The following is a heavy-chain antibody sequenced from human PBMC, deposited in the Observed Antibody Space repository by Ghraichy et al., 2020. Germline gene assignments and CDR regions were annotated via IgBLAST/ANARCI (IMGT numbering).Heavy chain of an antibody. V-gene: IGHV1-69*13. J-gene: IGHJ4*02. Sequence: SVKVSCKASGYTFTSYSIRWVRQAPGQGLEWMGGINPIFGTANYAQKFQGRVTMTADASTSTAYMELSSLRSEDTAVYYCAREDCSSSSCYFPQTGTWCKGSLVTVSS. CDR3: AREDCSSSSCYFPQTGT. D-gene: IGHD2-2*01. CDR1: GYTFTSYS. CDR2: INPIFGTA.